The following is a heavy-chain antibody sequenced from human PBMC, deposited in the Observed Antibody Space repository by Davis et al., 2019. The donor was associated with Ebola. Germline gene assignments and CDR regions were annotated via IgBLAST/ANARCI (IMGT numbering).Heavy chain of an antibody. Sequence: MPSETLSLTCTISGASISSYYWNWIRQPPGKGLEWIGYMYYSGITDYNPSLRSRVTVSVDTSKNQFSLKLISVTAADTAVYYCARHGRAAGMSWFDPWGQGALVTVSS. V-gene: IGHV4-59*08. CDR3: ARHGRAAGMSWFDP. J-gene: IGHJ5*02. CDR2: MYYSGIT. D-gene: IGHD6-13*01. CDR1: GASISSYY.